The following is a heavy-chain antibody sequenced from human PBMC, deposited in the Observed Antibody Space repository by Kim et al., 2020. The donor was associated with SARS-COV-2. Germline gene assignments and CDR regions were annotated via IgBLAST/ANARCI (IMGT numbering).Heavy chain of an antibody. CDR1: GFTFSSYG. V-gene: IGHV3-30*18. J-gene: IGHJ4*02. CDR2: ISYDGSNK. Sequence: GGSLRLSCAASGFTFSSYGMHWVRQAPGKGLEWVAVISYDGSNKYYADSVKGRFTISRDNSKNTLYLQMNSLRAEDTAVYYCAKDARAGVVGGAAADYWGQGTLVTVSS. CDR3: AKDARAGVVGGAAADY. D-gene: IGHD6-13*01.